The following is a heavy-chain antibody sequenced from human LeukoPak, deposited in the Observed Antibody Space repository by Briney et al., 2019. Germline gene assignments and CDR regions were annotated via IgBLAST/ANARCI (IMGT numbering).Heavy chain of an antibody. D-gene: IGHD5-24*01. CDR1: GFKFSDYY. CDR3: TRERWLPDY. V-gene: IGHV3-11*05. CDR2: ISKASSYT. J-gene: IGHJ4*02. Sequence: GGSLRLSCAASGFKFSDYYMNWIRQAPGKGLEWVSQISKASSYTNYVDSVKGRFTISRDNARNSLYLQMNSLRAEDTAVYYCTRERWLPDYWGKGTLVTVSS.